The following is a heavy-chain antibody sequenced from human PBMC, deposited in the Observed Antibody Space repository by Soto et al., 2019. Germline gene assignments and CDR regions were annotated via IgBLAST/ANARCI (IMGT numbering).Heavy chain of an antibody. CDR1: GLTCRGYL. D-gene: IGHD6-6*01. CDR3: VKGRDAAEAAPTYYYYYVDV. V-gene: IGHV3-7*01. CDR2: VNDGGNTK. J-gene: IGHJ6*03. Sequence: EVQLVESGGGLVQPGGSLRLSCEASGLTCRGYLMNWLRQAPGKGLEWVANVNDGGNTKHYVDSVKGRFTISWDSAQKSLYLQMDSLRVEDTAVYYCVKGRDAAEAAPTYYYYYVDVWGKGTTVTVSS.